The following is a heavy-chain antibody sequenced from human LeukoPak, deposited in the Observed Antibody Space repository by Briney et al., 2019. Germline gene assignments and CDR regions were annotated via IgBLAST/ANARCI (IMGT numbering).Heavy chain of an antibody. Sequence: PSETLSLTCSVSGGSVNLYYWTWIRQSPGKGLERIGYISYSGNVYYNPSLKSRVTITLDTSKKQASLRLSSVTAADTAVYFCARDFARNSGDYGNDGFDIWGQGTMVTVS. J-gene: IGHJ3*02. CDR3: ARDFARNSGDYGNDGFDI. CDR2: ISYSGNV. CDR1: GGSVNLYY. D-gene: IGHD4-17*01. V-gene: IGHV4-59*02.